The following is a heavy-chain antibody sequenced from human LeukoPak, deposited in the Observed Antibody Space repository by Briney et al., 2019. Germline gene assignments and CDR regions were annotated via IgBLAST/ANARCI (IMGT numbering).Heavy chain of an antibody. CDR3: ARGGITMVRGVIITKALDY. J-gene: IGHJ4*02. CDR1: GYTFTGYY. V-gene: IGHV1-2*02. CDR2: LNPNSGGT. Sequence: ASVMVSCKASGYTFTGYYMHWVRQAPGQGLEWMGWLNPNSGGTNYAQNFQGRVTMTRDTSISAAYMELSGLRSDDTAVYSCARGGITMVRGVIITKALDYWGQGTLVTVSS. D-gene: IGHD3-10*01.